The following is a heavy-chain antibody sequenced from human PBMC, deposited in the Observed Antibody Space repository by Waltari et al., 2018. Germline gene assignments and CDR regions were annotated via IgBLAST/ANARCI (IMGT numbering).Heavy chain of an antibody. CDR3: ARGIYYDSSGYPIDY. D-gene: IGHD3-22*01. CDR2: INHSGST. CDR1: GGSFSGYY. J-gene: IGHJ4*02. Sequence: QVQLQQWGAGLLKPSETLSLTCAVYGGSFSGYYWSWIRKPPGKGLEWIGEINHSGSTNYNPSLKSRVTISVDTSKNQFSLKLSSVTAADTAVYYCARGIYYDSSGYPIDYWGQGTLVTVSS. V-gene: IGHV4-34*01.